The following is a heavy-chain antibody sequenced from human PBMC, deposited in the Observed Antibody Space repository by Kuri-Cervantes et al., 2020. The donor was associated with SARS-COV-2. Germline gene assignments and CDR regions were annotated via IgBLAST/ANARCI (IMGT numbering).Heavy chain of an antibody. J-gene: IGHJ6*02. CDR1: GYTFTGYY. Sequence: ASVKVSCKASGYTFTGYYMHWVRQAPGQGLEWMGWINPNSGNTNYAQKRQGRVTMTTDTSTSTAYMELRSLRSDDTAVYYCARLYYYDSSGYYYYYGMDVWGQGTTVTVSS. V-gene: IGHV1-18*04. CDR3: ARLYYYDSSGYYYYYGMDV. D-gene: IGHD3-22*01. CDR2: INPNSGNT.